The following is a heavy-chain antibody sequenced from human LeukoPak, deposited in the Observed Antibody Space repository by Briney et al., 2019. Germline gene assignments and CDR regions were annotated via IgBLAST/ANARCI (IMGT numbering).Heavy chain of an antibody. CDR3: ARDGDGGNSDY. CDR1: GGTFSSYA. Sequence: GSSVKVSCKASGGTFSSYAISWVRQAPGQGLEWMGRIIPILGIANYAQKFQGRVTITADKSTSTAYMELSSLRSEDTAVYYCARDGDGGNSDYWGQGTLVTVS. CDR2: IIPILGIA. D-gene: IGHD4-23*01. J-gene: IGHJ4*02. V-gene: IGHV1-69*04.